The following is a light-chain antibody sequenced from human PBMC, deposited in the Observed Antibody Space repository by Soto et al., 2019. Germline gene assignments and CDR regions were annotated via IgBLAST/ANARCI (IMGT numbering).Light chain of an antibody. Sequence: DIQMTQSPSTLSPSVGDRVTITCRASQSVTDWLAWYQQKPGKAPNLLIYDASRLQSGIPSRFSGSGSGTEFTLTISSLQPDDFATYYCQQYTTYPYTFGQGTKLEIK. CDR3: QQYTTYPYT. J-gene: IGKJ2*01. CDR1: QSVTDW. V-gene: IGKV1-5*01. CDR2: DAS.